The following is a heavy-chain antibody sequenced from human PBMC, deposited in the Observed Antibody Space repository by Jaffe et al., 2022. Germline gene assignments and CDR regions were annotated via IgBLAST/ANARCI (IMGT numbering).Heavy chain of an antibody. J-gene: IGHJ4*02. V-gene: IGHV1-46*01. Sequence: QVQLVQSGAEVKKPGASVKVSCKASGYTFTSYYMHWVRQAPGQGLEWMGIINPSGGSTSYAQKFQGRVTMTRDTSTSTVYMELSSLRSEDTAVYYCAREAPKTLHDVYIDYWGQGTLVTVSS. D-gene: IGHD1-1*01. CDR3: AREAPKTLHDVYIDY. CDR1: GYTFTSYY. CDR2: INPSGGST.